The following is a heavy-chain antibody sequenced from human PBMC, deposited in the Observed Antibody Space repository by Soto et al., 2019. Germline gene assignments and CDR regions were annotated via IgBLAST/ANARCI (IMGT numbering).Heavy chain of an antibody. J-gene: IGHJ6*02. Sequence: QVQLVESGGGLVKPGGSLRLSCAASGFTFSDYYMSWIRQAPGKGLEWVSYISSSSSYTNYADSVKGRFTISRDNAKNSLYLQMNSLRAEDTAVYYCARSGRYFDWYYYYYYGMDVWGQGTTVTVSS. CDR3: ARSGRYFDWYYYYYYGMDV. D-gene: IGHD3-9*01. V-gene: IGHV3-11*05. CDR1: GFTFSDYY. CDR2: ISSSSSYT.